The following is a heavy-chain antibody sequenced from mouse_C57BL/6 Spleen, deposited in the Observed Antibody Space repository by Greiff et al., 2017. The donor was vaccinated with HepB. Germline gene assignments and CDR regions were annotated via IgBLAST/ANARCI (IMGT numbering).Heavy chain of an antibody. J-gene: IGHJ4*01. CDR3: ARTDGSSYYYAMDY. D-gene: IGHD1-1*01. CDR1: GFSLTSYG. Sequence: VQLQQSGPGLVQPSQRLSITCTVSGFSLTSYGVHWVRQSPGKGLEWLGVIWSGGSTDYNAAFISRLSISKDNSKSQVFFKMNSLQADDTAIYYCARTDGSSYYYAMDYWGQGTSVTVSS. V-gene: IGHV2-2*01. CDR2: IWSGGST.